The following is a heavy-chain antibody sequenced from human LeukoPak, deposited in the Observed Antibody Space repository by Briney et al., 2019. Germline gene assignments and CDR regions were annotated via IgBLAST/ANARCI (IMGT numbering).Heavy chain of an antibody. D-gene: IGHD1-14*01. CDR1: GYTFTNYY. Sequence: GASVKVSCKSSGYTFTNYYIHWVRQAPGQGLEWMGIVDPSDGDTRYAQKFQGRVTLTRDTSTNTVYMELRSLRSEDTAVYYCARDSSLSAIRGIEGDYWGQGTLVTVSS. V-gene: IGHV1-46*01. CDR2: VDPSDGDT. CDR3: ARDSSLSAIRGIEGDY. J-gene: IGHJ4*02.